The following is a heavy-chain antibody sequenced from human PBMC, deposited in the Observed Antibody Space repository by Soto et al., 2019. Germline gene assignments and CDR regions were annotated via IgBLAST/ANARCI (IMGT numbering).Heavy chain of an antibody. V-gene: IGHV4-39*01. J-gene: IGHJ4*02. CDR3: ATGYSSDWHYTLAY. CDR1: GGSISSSNYY. Sequence: PSETLSLTCIVSGGSISSSNYYWGCIRQSPGKGLEWIASIDYSGRTYYADSVKGRFTISRDNTKNTLYLQMNSLRAEDTAVYYCATGYSSDWHYTLAYWGQGVLVTVSS. D-gene: IGHD6-19*01. CDR2: IDYSGRT.